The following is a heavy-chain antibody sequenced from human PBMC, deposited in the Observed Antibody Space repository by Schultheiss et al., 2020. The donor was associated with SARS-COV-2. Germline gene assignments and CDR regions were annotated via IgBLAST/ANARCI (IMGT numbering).Heavy chain of an antibody. Sequence: SETLSLTCTVSGGSVSSGSYYWGWIRQPPGKGLEWIGEINHSGSTNYNPSLKSRVTISVDTSKNQFSLKLSSVTAADTAVYYCARRYSGYDWNWGQGTLVTVSS. CDR2: INHSGST. CDR3: ARRYSGYDWN. D-gene: IGHD5-12*01. J-gene: IGHJ4*02. V-gene: IGHV4-39*07. CDR1: GGSVSSGSYY.